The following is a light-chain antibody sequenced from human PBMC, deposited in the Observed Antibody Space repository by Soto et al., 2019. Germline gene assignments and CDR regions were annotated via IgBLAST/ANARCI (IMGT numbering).Light chain of an antibody. CDR1: QSIRSN. CDR3: QQRDNWPWT. CDR2: DAS. J-gene: IGKJ1*01. V-gene: IGKV3-11*01. Sequence: EIVLTQSPATLSLSPGERATLSCRASQSIRSNLAWYQHKPGQAPRLLIYDASNRATGIPGRFGGSGSGTDFTLTISNLESEDFAVYYCQQRDNWPWTFGQGAKVEIK.